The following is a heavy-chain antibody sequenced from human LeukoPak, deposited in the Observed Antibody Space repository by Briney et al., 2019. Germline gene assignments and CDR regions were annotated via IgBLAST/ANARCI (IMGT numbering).Heavy chain of an antibody. CDR2: ISAYNGNT. J-gene: IGHJ4*02. Sequence: ASVKVSCKASGYTFTSYGISWVRQAPAQGLEWMGWISAYNGNTNYAQKLQGRVTMTTDTSTSTAYMELRSLRSDDTAVYYCAREALTIFGVVIITGTFDYWGQGTLVTVSS. CDR3: AREALTIFGVVIITGTFDY. CDR1: GYTFTSYG. V-gene: IGHV1-18*01. D-gene: IGHD3-3*01.